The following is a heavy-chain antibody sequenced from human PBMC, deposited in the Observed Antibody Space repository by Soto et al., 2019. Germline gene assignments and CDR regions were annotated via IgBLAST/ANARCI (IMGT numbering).Heavy chain of an antibody. Sequence: PSGSLRLSCAASGYTVSSYRIYWVRQAKGKGLEWVSFVSCSSSYIYYADSLKGRFTICRDDATKSLYLQLNSLRAEYTAVYYCARDWSYYDILAGPPPNDYWGQGTLVTVSS. CDR1: GYTVSSYR. CDR3: ARDWSYYDILAGPPPNDY. J-gene: IGHJ4*02. V-gene: IGHV3-21*01. CDR2: VSCSSSYI. D-gene: IGHD3-9*01.